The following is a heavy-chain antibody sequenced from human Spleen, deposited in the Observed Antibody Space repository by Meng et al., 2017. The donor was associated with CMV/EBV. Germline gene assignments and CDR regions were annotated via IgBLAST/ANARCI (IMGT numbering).Heavy chain of an antibody. CDR3: ARGRRVAARIYFDY. CDR2: INHSGST. V-gene: IGHV4-34*01. D-gene: IGHD6-6*01. Sequence: SETLSLTCAVYGGSFSGYYWSWIRQPPGKGLEWIGEINHSGSTNYNPSLKSRVTISVDTSKNQFSLKLSSVTAADTAVYYCARGRRVAARIYFDYWGQGTLVTVSS. CDR1: GGSFSGYY. J-gene: IGHJ4*02.